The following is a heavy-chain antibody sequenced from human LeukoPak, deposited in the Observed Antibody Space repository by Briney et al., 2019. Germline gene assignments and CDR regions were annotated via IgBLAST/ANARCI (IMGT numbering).Heavy chain of an antibody. CDR1: GGSISNY. D-gene: IGHD1-26*01. J-gene: IGHJ3*02. V-gene: IGHV4-59*12. CDR3: AGNKVVGATGFGTELGSFDI. Sequence: SETLSLTCTVSGGSISNYWSWIRQPPGKGLEWIGYIYYSGSTYYNPSLKSRVTISIDTSKNQFSLTLNSVTAADTAVYYCAGNKVVGATGFGTELGSFDIWGQGTKV. CDR2: IYYSGST.